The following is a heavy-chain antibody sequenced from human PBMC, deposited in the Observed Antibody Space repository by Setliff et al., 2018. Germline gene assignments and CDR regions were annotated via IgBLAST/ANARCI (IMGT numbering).Heavy chain of an antibody. J-gene: IGHJ4*02. CDR3: ARGRNVAIRLLDS. CDR2: VYYSGTA. CDR1: GGSISTYY. D-gene: IGHD6-6*01. Sequence: PSETLSLTCTVSGGSISTYYWSWIRQPPGKGLEYIGYVYYSGTANYSPSLKSRVIISVDTSKNQFSLSLRYVTAADTAIYYCARGRNVAIRLLDSWSQGNLVTVSS. V-gene: IGHV4-59*12.